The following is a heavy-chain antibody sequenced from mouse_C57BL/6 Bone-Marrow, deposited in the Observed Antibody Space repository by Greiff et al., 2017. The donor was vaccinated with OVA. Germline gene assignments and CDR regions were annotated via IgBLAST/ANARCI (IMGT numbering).Heavy chain of an antibody. D-gene: IGHD2-3*01. J-gene: IGHJ2*01. CDR2: INPNNGGT. Sequence: VQLQQSGPELVKPGASVKISCTASGYTFIDYYMYWVKQRNGKSLEWFGDINPNNGGTSYYQKLKGKVTLTVDKSSSTAYMELRSLTSEDTAVYYCARFYPYYFDDWGQGTTLTVSS. CDR1: GYTFIDYY. V-gene: IGHV1-26*01. CDR3: ARFYPYYFDD.